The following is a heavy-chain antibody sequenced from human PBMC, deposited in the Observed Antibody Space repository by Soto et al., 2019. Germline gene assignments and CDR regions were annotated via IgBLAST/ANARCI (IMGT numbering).Heavy chain of an antibody. CDR1: GDIFSGYS. V-gene: IGHV1-69*14. J-gene: IGHJ4*02. CDR2: IIPIFVTT. D-gene: IGHD5-12*01. CDR3: ARELGSGYDPGGY. Sequence: QVQLVQSGAEVKKPGSSVKVSCKTSGDIFSGYSISWVRQAPGQGLEWMGGIIPIFVTTNYAQRFHGRVTITSDKSTSTVYMELYSLISEDTAVYYCARELGSGYDPGGYWGQGTLVTVSS.